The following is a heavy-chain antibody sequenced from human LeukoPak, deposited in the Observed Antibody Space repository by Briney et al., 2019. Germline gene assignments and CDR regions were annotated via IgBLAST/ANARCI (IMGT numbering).Heavy chain of an antibody. CDR1: GFTFSSYE. CDR2: ISSSGSTI. CDR3: ARDQFGAFDI. J-gene: IGHJ3*02. D-gene: IGHD3-16*01. Sequence: GGSLRLSCAASGFTFSSYEMNWVRQAPGKGLEWVSYISSSGSTIYYADSVKGRFTISRDNAKNSLYLQMNSLRAEDTAVYYCARDQFGAFDIWGQGTMVTVSS. V-gene: IGHV3-48*03.